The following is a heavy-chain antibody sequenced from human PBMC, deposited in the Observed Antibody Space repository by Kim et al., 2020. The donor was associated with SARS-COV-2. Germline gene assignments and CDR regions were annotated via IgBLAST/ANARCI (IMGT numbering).Heavy chain of an antibody. CDR1: GDSVSSNSAA. D-gene: IGHD3-10*01. CDR2: TYYRSKWYN. V-gene: IGHV6-1*01. CDR3: AGDSLWFGESWGFDY. Sequence: SETLSLTCALSGDSVSSNSAAWNWIRQSPSRGFEWLGRTYYRSKWYNDYAVSVKSRITINPDTSKNQFSLQLNSVTPEDTAVYYCAGDSLWFGESWGFDYWGQGTLVTVSS. J-gene: IGHJ4*02.